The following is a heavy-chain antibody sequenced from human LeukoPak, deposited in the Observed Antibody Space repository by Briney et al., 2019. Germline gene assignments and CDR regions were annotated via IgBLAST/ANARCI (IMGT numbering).Heavy chain of an antibody. Sequence: SETLSLTCTVSGGSISSYYWSWIRQPPGKGLEWIGYIYYSGSTNYNPSLKSRVTISVDTSKNQFSLKLSSVTAADTAVYYCARSRWLSDTYFDYWGQGTLVTVSS. CDR2: IYYSGST. V-gene: IGHV4-59*12. D-gene: IGHD3-22*01. CDR3: ARSRWLSDTYFDY. J-gene: IGHJ4*02. CDR1: GGSISSYY.